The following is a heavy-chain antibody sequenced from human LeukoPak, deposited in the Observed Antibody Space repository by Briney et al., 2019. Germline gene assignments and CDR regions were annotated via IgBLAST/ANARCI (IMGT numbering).Heavy chain of an antibody. CDR1: GGSISNSRYY. D-gene: IGHD4-17*01. CDR3: ARALYGDYEDYYYYYMDV. CDR2: IYYSGST. J-gene: IGHJ6*03. Sequence: PSETLSLTCTVSGGSISNSRYYWDWIRQPPGKGLEWIGYIYYSGSTYYNPSLKSRVTISVDTSKNQFSLKLSSVTAADTAVYYCARALYGDYEDYYYYYMDVWGKGTTVTVSS. V-gene: IGHV4-30-4*07.